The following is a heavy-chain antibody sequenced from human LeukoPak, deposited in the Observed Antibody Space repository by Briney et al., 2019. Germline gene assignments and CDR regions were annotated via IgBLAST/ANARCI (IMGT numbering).Heavy chain of an antibody. CDR3: ARSSGGDTTFDY. CDR1: GYSLSSGYY. CDR2: IYHSGST. Sequence: SDTVSLTCTVSGYSLSSGYYWGWIRQPPGEGLEWNGSIYHSGSTYYNPSLKSRVTISVDTSKSQYSLKLSSVTAADTAVYYCARSSGGDTTFDYWGQGTLVTVSS. J-gene: IGHJ4*02. D-gene: IGHD4-17*01. V-gene: IGHV4-38-2*02.